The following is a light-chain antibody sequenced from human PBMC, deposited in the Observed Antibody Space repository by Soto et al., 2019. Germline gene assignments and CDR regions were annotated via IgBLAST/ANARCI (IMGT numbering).Light chain of an antibody. CDR3: AAWDDSLNGWV. CDR2: YDD. CDR1: SSNIGNNA. Sequence: QSALTQPPSVSEAPRQRVTISCSGGSSNIGNNAVNWYQQVPRKAPKLLIYYDDLVASGVSDRFSGSKSDTSASLAISGLQSEDEAVYYCAAWDDSLNGWVFGGGTKLTVL. V-gene: IGLV1-36*01. J-gene: IGLJ3*02.